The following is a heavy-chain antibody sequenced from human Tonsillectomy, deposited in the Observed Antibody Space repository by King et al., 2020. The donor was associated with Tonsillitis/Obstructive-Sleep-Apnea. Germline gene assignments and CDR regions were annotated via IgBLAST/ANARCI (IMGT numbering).Heavy chain of an antibody. V-gene: IGHV1-69*12. Sequence: QLVQSGAEVKKPGSSVKVSCKASGGTFSGDAITWVRQATGQGLEWMGGIIPIFDTANYAQKFQGRVTITADESTSTAYMELSSLRSEDTAVYYCARGAKGYCSSTSCYQPLDYWGQGTLVIVSS. D-gene: IGHD2-2*01. CDR1: GGTFSGDA. J-gene: IGHJ4*02. CDR2: IIPIFDTA. CDR3: ARGAKGYCSSTSCYQPLDY.